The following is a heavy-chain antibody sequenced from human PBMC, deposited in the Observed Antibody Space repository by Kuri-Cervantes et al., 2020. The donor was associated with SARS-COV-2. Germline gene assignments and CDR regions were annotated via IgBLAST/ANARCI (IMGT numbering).Heavy chain of an antibody. CDR2: VNHRGST. CDR3: ARDNYCYDSSMTNWFDP. Sequence: SETLSLTCAFYGESFSGYYWNWIRQSPGKGLQWIGEVNHRGSTNYNPSLKRRVTISVDTSKNQFSLKLNSVTATDTAVYYCARDNYCYDSSMTNWFDPWGLGTLVTVSS. CDR1: GESFSGYY. D-gene: IGHD3-22*01. J-gene: IGHJ5*02. V-gene: IGHV4-34*01.